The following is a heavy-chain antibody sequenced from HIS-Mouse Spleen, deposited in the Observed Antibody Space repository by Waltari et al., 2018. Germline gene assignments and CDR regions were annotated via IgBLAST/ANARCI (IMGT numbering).Heavy chain of an antibody. J-gene: IGHJ2*01. Sequence: QLQLQESGPGLVKPSETLSLTCTVSGGSISSSSYYWGWIRQPPGKGLEWIGGIYYSGRNSYNPSLRSRVTISVDTSKNQFSLKLSAVTAADTAVYYCAREIPYSSSWYDWYFDLWGRGTLVTVSS. D-gene: IGHD6-13*01. CDR3: AREIPYSSSWYDWYFDL. CDR2: IYYSGRN. V-gene: IGHV4-39*07. CDR1: GGSISSSSYY.